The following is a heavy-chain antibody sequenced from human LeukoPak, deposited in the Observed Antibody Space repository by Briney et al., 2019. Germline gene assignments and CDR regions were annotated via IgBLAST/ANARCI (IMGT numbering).Heavy chain of an antibody. J-gene: IGHJ4*02. D-gene: IGHD5-12*01. CDR1: GFTISTNY. CDR3: AKHLVATTPFFDY. V-gene: IGHV4-59*08. CDR2: VHYSGST. Sequence: PGGSLRLSCAASGFTISTNYMSWIRQPPGKGLEWIAFVHYSGSTNYNPSLKSRVSISMDTSRNQFSLRLSSVTAADTAVYYCAKHLVATTPFFDYWGQGTLVTVSS.